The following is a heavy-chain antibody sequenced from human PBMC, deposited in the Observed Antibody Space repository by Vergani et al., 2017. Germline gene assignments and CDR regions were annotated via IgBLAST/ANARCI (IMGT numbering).Heavy chain of an antibody. CDR3: ARAWAVSDGMDV. V-gene: IGHV3-43*01. CDR1: GFTFDDYT. CDR2: ISWDGGST. J-gene: IGHJ6*02. D-gene: IGHD1-26*01. Sequence: VQLVESGGGVVQPGRSLRLSCAASGFTFDDYTMHWVRQAPGKGLEWVSLISWDGGSTYYADSVKGRFTISRDNAKNSLYLQMNSLRAEDTAVYYCARAWAVSDGMDVWGQGTTVTVSS.